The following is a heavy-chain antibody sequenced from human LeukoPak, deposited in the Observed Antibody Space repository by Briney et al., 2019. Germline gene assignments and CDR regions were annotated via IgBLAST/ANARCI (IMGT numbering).Heavy chain of an antibody. CDR3: ARLSSGSYTRGTFDI. J-gene: IGHJ3*02. Sequence: GASVKGSCKASGYTFTNHYMHWVRQAPGQGLEWMGLLNPNDGHTTYAQMFQGRVTMTRDTSSNTVYMELSSLRYEDTAVYFCARLSSGSYTRGTFDIWGQGTLVTVSS. V-gene: IGHV1-46*01. CDR1: GYTFTNHY. CDR2: LNPNDGHT. D-gene: IGHD1-26*01.